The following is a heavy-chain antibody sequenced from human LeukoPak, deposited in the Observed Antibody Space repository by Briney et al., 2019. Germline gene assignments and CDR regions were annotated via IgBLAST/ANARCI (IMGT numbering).Heavy chain of an antibody. J-gene: IGHJ4*02. Sequence: GGSLRLSCAASEFTFSTFWMSWVRQAPGKGLEWVANINQHGNDKYYVDSVKGRFTISRDNARNSLYLQMTSLRVEDTAMHYCTSDMGYSGSYYQYWGQGALVTVSS. D-gene: IGHD1-26*01. CDR3: TSDMGYSGSYYQY. CDR1: EFTFSTFW. CDR2: INQHGNDK. V-gene: IGHV3-7*01.